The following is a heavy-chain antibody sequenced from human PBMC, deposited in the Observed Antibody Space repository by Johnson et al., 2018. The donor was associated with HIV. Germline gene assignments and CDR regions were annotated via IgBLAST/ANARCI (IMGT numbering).Heavy chain of an antibody. J-gene: IGHJ3*02. Sequence: EVQLVESGGGVVQPGGSLRLSCAASGFTFSNAWMSWVRQAPGKGLEWVGRIKSKTDGGTTDYAAPVKGRFTISRDDSKNTLYLQMNSLKTEDTAVYYCTTDPWGSDAFDIWGQGTMVTVSS. CDR2: IKSKTDGGTT. CDR1: GFTFSNAW. V-gene: IGHV3-15*01. CDR3: TTDPWGSDAFDI. D-gene: IGHD7-27*01.